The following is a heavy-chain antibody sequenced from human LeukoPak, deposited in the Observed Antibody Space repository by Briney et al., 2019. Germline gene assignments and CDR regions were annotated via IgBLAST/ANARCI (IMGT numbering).Heavy chain of an antibody. CDR3: ARGGPEYGYYYYMDV. CDR2: INWNGGST. Sequence: GGSLRLSCAASGFTFDDYGMSWVRQAPGKGLEWVSGINWNGGSTGYADSVKGRFTLSRDNAKNSLYLQMNSLRAEDTALYYCARGGPEYGYYYYMDVWGKGTTVTVSS. V-gene: IGHV3-20*04. J-gene: IGHJ6*03. D-gene: IGHD1-14*01. CDR1: GFTFDDYG.